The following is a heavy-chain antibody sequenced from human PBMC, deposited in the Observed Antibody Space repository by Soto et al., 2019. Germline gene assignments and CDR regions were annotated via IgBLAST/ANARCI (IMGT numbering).Heavy chain of an antibody. Sequence: SETLSLTCTVSGGSISSYYWSWIRQPPGKGLEWIGYIYYSGSTNYNPSLKSRVTISVDTSKNQFSLKLSSVTAADTAVYYCGRGGKRIGEFDLWGQGALVTVSS. J-gene: IGHJ5*02. CDR3: GRGGKRIGEFDL. CDR2: IYYSGST. D-gene: IGHD2-21*01. CDR1: GGSISSYY. V-gene: IGHV4-59*01.